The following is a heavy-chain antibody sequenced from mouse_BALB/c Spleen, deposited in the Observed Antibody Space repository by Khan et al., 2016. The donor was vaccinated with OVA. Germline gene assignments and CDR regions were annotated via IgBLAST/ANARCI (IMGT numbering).Heavy chain of an antibody. CDR3: ARGYLGNYEFAY. J-gene: IGHJ3*01. V-gene: IGHV1S132*01. CDR2: IFPGTGTT. CDR1: GYTFTSYW. D-gene: IGHD2-1*01. Sequence: QVQLQQSGAELVKPGASVRLSCKTSGYTFTSYWIQWVKQRPGQGLGWIGEIFPGTGTTYYNENFKGKATLTIDISSTTAYIQLSSLTSEDSAVYFCARGYLGNYEFAYWGQGTLVTVSA.